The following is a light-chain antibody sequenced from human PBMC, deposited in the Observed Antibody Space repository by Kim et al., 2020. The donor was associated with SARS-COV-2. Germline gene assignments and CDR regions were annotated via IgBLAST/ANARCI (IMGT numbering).Light chain of an antibody. CDR2: GAS. Sequence: SPGERATLACRASRSVSSSNLAWYQQKPGQAPRLLIYGASSRATGIPDRISGSGSGTDFTLTITRLEPEDFAVYYCQQYSSSPTTFGQGTRVEIK. CDR1: RSVSSSN. V-gene: IGKV3-20*01. CDR3: QQYSSSPTT. J-gene: IGKJ1*01.